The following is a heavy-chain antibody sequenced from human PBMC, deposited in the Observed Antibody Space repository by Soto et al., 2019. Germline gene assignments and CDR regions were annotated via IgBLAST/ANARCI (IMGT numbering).Heavy chain of an antibody. V-gene: IGHV1-69*02. D-gene: IGHD3-22*01. CDR1: GGTFRNYT. CDR2: IIPILDVA. CDR3: ASRSGWNYYYGMDV. Sequence: GASVKPSCKTSGGTFRNYTINWVRQAPGQGLEWMGRIIPILDVANYAQKFQGRVTITADESTSTAYMELSSLRSEDTAVYYCASRSGWNYYYGMDVWGQGTTVTGSS. J-gene: IGHJ6*02.